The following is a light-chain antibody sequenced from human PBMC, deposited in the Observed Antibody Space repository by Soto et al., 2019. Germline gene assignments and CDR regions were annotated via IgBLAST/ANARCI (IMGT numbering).Light chain of an antibody. J-gene: IGKJ2*01. CDR2: GAS. V-gene: IGKV3-15*01. CDR3: QHYNNWPFT. Sequence: EIVMTLSPATLSVSPGERATLSCRASQSVSSNLAWYQQKPGQAPTLLIYGASARATGIPARFSGSGSGTEFTLTISSLQSEDFAVYYCQHYNNWPFTFGQGTKLEI. CDR1: QSVSSN.